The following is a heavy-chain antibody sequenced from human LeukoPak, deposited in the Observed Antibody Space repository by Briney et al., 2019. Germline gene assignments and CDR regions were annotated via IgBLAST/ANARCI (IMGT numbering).Heavy chain of an antibody. CDR3: ARATTYDILTGYFDY. CDR2: ITSGSSYI. V-gene: IGHV3-21*01. D-gene: IGHD3-9*01. CDR1: GFTFSSYN. Sequence: GGSLRLSCAASGFTFSSYNMNWVRQAPGKGLEWVSSITSGSSYIYYADSVKGRFTISRDNAKNSLYLQMNSLRAEDTAVYYCARATTYDILTGYFDYWGQGTLVTVSS. J-gene: IGHJ4*02.